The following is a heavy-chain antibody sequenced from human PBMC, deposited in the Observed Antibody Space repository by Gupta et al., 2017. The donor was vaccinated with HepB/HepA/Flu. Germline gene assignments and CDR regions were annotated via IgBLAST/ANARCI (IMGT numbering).Heavy chain of an antibody. CDR3: ARKLHTGSFSASWLDP. CDR2: IHYSGNT. Sequence: QLQLQESGPGLEKPSETLSLTCTVSGGSIITGSYYWGWIRQPPGKGLEWIASIHYSGNTFYNPSLKSRVTISVDTSKNQFSLKLGSVTAAATAVSYCARKLHTGSFSASWLDPWGQGTLVTVSS. J-gene: IGHJ5*02. V-gene: IGHV4-39*01. D-gene: IGHD1-26*01. CDR1: GGSIITGSYY.